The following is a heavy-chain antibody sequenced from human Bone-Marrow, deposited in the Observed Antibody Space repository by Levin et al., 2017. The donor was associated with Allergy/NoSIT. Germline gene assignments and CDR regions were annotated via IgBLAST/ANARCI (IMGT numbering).Heavy chain of an antibody. CDR3: AKTSPYGTSWLGAFDI. V-gene: IGHV3-23*01. CDR2: ITTRGGSA. J-gene: IGHJ3*02. CDR1: GFTFSSYA. D-gene: IGHD6-13*01. Sequence: PGGSLRLSCAASGFTFSSYAMSWVRQAPGKGLEWVSVITTRGGSAYGDSVKGRFTTSRDNSKNTLYLQMSSLRAEDTAVYHCAKTSPYGTSWLGAFDIWGQGTMVTVSS.